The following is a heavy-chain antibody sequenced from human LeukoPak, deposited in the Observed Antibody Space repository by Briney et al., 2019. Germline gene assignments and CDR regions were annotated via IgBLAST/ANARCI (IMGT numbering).Heavy chain of an antibody. CDR1: GGTFSSYA. J-gene: IGHJ5*02. V-gene: IGHV1-69*13. D-gene: IGHD3-10*01. CDR2: IIPIFGTA. Sequence: SVKVSCKASGGTFSSYAISWVRQAPGQGLEWMGGIIPIFGTANYAQKFQGRVTITADESTSTAYMELSSLRSEDTAVYYCATRGTYYYGSGSYWNWLDPWGQGTLVTVSS. CDR3: ATRGTYYYGSGSYWNWLDP.